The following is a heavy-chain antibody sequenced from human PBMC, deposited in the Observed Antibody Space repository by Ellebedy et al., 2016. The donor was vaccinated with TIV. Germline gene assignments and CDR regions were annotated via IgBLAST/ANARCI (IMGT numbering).Heavy chain of an antibody. V-gene: IGHV3-7*01. J-gene: IGHJ4*02. CDR2: INKDGSEK. CDR1: GFTFSSYW. CDR3: ARTYYYDSSGYYLAY. D-gene: IGHD3-22*01. Sequence: GESLKISCAASGFTFSSYWMSWVRQAPGKGLEWVANINKDGSEKSYVDPVKGRFTISKAIAKSTLFLQMNSLRAEYTAVYYCARTYYYDSSGYYLAYWGQGTLVTVSS.